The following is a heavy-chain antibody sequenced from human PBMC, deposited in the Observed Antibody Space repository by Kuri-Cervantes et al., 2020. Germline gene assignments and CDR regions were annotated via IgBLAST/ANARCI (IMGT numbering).Heavy chain of an antibody. CDR3: ARECSGGSCYSRAFDI. CDR2: IIPIFGTA. Sequence: SVKVSCKSSGYSLSNSAISWVRQAPGQGLEWMGGIIPIFGTANYAQKFQGRVTITADESTSTAYMELSSLRSEDAAVYYCARECSGGSCYSRAFDIWGQGTMVTVSS. V-gene: IGHV1-69*13. J-gene: IGHJ3*02. CDR1: GYSLSNSA. D-gene: IGHD2-15*01.